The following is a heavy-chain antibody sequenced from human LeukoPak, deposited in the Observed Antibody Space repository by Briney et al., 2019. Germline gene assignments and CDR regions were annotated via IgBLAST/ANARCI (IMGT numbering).Heavy chain of an antibody. CDR3: AKDIGGSSSGYYFDY. Sequence: GRSLRVSCAASGFTFVDYAMHWVRQAQGKGLEWVSGISWNSGSIGYADSVKGRFTISRDNAKNSLYLQMNSLRAEDTALYYCAKDIGGSSSGYYFDYWGQGTLVTVSS. CDR1: GFTFVDYA. J-gene: IGHJ4*02. V-gene: IGHV3-9*01. CDR2: ISWNSGSI. D-gene: IGHD3-16*01.